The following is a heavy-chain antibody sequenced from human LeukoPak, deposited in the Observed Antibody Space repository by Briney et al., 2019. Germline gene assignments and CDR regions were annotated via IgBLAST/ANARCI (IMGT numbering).Heavy chain of an antibody. CDR2: ISAYNGNT. J-gene: IGHJ3*02. Sequence: ASVKVSCKASGFTFTTYAFSWVRQAPGQGLEWMGWISAYNGNTNYAQKLQGRVSMTTDTSTTTAYMELWSLRSEDTAVYCCARHSSSGWPLDAFDIWGQGTMVTVSS. D-gene: IGHD6-19*01. CDR1: GFTFTTYA. V-gene: IGHV1-18*01. CDR3: ARHSSSGWPLDAFDI.